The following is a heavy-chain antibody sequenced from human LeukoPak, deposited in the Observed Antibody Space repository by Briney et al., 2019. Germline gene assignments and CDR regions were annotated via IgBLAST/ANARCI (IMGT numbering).Heavy chain of an antibody. CDR3: AKDPTMIVVVIGYFDY. J-gene: IGHJ4*02. CDR2: ISGSGGST. V-gene: IGHV3-23*01. Sequence: GGSLRLSCAASGFTFSCYAMSWVRQAPGKGLEWVSAISGSGGSTYYADSVKGRFTISRDNSKNTLYLQMNSLGAEDMAVYYCAKDPTMIVVVIGYFDYWGQGTLVTVSS. D-gene: IGHD3-22*01. CDR1: GFTFSCYA.